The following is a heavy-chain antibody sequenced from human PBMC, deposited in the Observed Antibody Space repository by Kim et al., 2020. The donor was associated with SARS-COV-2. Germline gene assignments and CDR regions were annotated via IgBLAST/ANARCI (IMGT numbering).Heavy chain of an antibody. J-gene: IGHJ3*02. V-gene: IGHV3-9*01. Sequence: ADAVKGRFTISRDNAKNSLYLQMNSLRAEDTALYYCAKDTFESRGDAFDIWGQGTMVTVSS. CDR3: AKDTFESRGDAFDI. D-gene: IGHD3-10*01.